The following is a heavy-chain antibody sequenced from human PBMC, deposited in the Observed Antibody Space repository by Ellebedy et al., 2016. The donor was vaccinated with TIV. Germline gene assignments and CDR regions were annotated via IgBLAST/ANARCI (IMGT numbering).Heavy chain of an antibody. CDR3: AGGDWNYYFDY. D-gene: IGHD1-7*01. V-gene: IGHV3-53*01. CDR1: GFNVSNSY. CDR2: VYVGGTT. J-gene: IGHJ4*02. Sequence: GGSLRLSCAASGFNVSNSYMTWVRQAPGKGLDWVSTVYVGGTTYHADSLQGRFTLSRDNSKNTLYLQMNSLRVEDTAVYYCAGGDWNYYFDYWGQGALVTVSS.